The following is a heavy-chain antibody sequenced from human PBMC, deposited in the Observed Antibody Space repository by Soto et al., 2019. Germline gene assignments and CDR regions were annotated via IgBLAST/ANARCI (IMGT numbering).Heavy chain of an antibody. J-gene: IGHJ6*02. CDR3: ARENWHPGHNYAMDV. CDR1: GFSFSAYY. CDR2: ISFNGDVT. Sequence: GGSLRLSCAASGFSFSAYYMSWIRQAPGKGLEWVSYISFNGDVTRYSDSVEGRFTVSRDNAKKSLYLQMNSLRVEDTAVYYCARENWHPGHNYAMDVWGQGTSVTGS. V-gene: IGHV3-11*01.